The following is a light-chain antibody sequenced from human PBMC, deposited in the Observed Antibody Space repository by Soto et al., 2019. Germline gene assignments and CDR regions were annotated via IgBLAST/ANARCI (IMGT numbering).Light chain of an antibody. J-gene: IGKJ2*01. CDR2: AAS. Sequence: EIVLTQSPGTLSLSPGERATLSCRASRSFASSYLAWYQHKPGQAPRLLIYAASIMATGVPDRFSGSGSGTDFTLTISRLEPEDSAVYYCQQYGASPPYTFGQGTKVEIK. CDR1: RSFASSY. V-gene: IGKV3-20*01. CDR3: QQYGASPPYT.